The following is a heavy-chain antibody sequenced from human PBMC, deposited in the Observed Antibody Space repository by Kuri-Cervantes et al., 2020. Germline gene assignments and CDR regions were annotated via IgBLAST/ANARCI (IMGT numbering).Heavy chain of an antibody. V-gene: IGHV1-2*04. CDR3: ARVGRAVAGGSDGYYYYGMDV. Sequence: ASVKVSCKASGYTFTGYYMHWVRQAPGQGLEWMGWINPNSGGTNYAQKFQGWVTMTRDTSISTAYMELSRLRSDDTAVYYCARVGRAVAGGSDGYYYYGMDVWGQGTRSPSP. D-gene: IGHD6-19*01. J-gene: IGHJ6*02. CDR2: INPNSGGT. CDR1: GYTFTGYY.